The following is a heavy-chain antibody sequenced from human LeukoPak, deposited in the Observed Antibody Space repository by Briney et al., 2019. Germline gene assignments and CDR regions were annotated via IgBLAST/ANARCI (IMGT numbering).Heavy chain of an antibody. V-gene: IGHV1-18*01. CDR3: ARVDGSDIWSGFHSLDS. J-gene: IGHJ4*02. CDR1: GYTFTSFG. D-gene: IGHD3-3*01. CDR2: ISAYNGNT. Sequence: ASVKVSCKASGYTFTSFGITWVRQAPGQGLEWMGWISAYNGNTNYAQKFQGKVTLTTDTSTRTAFMELRTLRSDDTGVYYCARVDGSDIWSGFHSLDSWGQGTLVTVSS.